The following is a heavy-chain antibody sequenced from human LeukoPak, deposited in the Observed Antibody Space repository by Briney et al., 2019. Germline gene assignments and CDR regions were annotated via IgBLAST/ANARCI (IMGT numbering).Heavy chain of an antibody. Sequence: ASVKVSCKASGYTFTSYGISWVRQAPGQGLEWMGWISAYNGNTNYAQKLQGRVTMTTDTSTSTAYMELRSLRSDDTAVYYCALISYCTSVTCFFLDYWGQGTLVSVSS. CDR1: GYTFTSYG. D-gene: IGHD2-8*01. CDR3: ALISYCTSVTCFFLDY. V-gene: IGHV1-18*01. J-gene: IGHJ4*02. CDR2: ISAYNGNT.